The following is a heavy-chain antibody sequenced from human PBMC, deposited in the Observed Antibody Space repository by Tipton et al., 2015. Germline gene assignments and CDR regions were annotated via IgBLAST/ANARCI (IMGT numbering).Heavy chain of an antibody. Sequence: TLSLTCTVSGGSISSYSWSWIRQPAGRGLEWIGHIFTSGSTNYNSSLKSRVTMSVDTSTNQFSLKLSSVTAADTAVYYCARDGRQLWYPKCYYCGMDVWGQGTTVTVSS. V-gene: IGHV4-4*07. D-gene: IGHD5-18*01. CDR2: IFTSGST. J-gene: IGHJ6*02. CDR3: ARDGRQLWYPKCYYCGMDV. CDR1: GGSISSYS.